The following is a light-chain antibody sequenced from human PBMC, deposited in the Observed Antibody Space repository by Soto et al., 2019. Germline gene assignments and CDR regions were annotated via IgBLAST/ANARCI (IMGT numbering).Light chain of an antibody. J-gene: IGKJ4*01. CDR1: QSVASSF. V-gene: IGKV3-20*01. Sequence: EIVLTQSPGTLSLSPGERATLSCRASQSVASSFISWFQQKPGQPPRLLIYTASSRAPGIPDRFTTSGSGTDFTLTISRLEHEDFAVYYCHKYGPSPLTFGGGTKVEI. CDR2: TAS. CDR3: HKYGPSPLT.